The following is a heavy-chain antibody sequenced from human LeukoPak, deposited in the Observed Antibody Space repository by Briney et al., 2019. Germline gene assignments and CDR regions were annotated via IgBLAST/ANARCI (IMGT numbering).Heavy chain of an antibody. D-gene: IGHD6-13*01. V-gene: IGHV3-7*01. CDR1: GFTFSSYW. CDR2: IKQDGSEK. CDR3: AREYSSSWYRGWGYYFDY. Sequence: GGSLRLSCAASGFTFSSYWMSWVRQAPGKGLEGVANIKQDGSEKYYVDSVKGRFTISRDNAKNSLYLQMNSLRAEDTAVYYCAREYSSSWYRGWGYYFDYWGQGTLATVSS. J-gene: IGHJ4*02.